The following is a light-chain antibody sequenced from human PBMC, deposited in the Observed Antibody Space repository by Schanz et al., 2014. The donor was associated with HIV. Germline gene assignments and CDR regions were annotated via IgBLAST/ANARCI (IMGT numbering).Light chain of an antibody. V-gene: IGLV2-14*03. Sequence: QSALTQPASVSGSPGQSITISCSGTSSDVGAYNYVSWYQQHPGKAPKLMSKDVSNRPSGVSSRFFGSKSGNTASLTISGLQAEDEAEYYCSSYTSSSTVLFGGGTKLTVL. CDR3: SSYTSSSTVL. CDR1: SSDVGAYNY. J-gene: IGLJ2*01. CDR2: DVS.